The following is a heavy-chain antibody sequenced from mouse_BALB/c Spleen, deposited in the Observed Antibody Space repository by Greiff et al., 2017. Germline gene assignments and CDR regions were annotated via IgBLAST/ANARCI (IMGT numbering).Heavy chain of an antibody. J-gene: IGHJ4*01. CDR3: ARRTLYYYAMDY. Sequence: EVKLMESGGGLVKPGGSLKLSCAASGFAFSSYDMSWVRQTPEKRLEWVAYISSGGGSTYYPDTVKGRFTISRDNAKNTLYLQMSSLKSEDTAMYYCARRTLYYYAMDYWGQGTSVTVSS. V-gene: IGHV5-12-1*01. CDR2: ISSGGGST. CDR1: GFAFSSYD.